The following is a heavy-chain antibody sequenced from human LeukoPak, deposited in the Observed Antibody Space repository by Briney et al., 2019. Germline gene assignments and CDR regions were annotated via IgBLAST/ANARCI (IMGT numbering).Heavy chain of an antibody. V-gene: IGHV3-48*03. D-gene: IGHD3-22*01. J-gene: IGHJ1*01. CDR2: ISGSGTTI. CDR1: GFTFSSYE. CDR3: ARDYYDSSGYYRLQH. Sequence: TGGSLRLSCAASGFTFSSYEMNWVRQAPGKGLEWLSCISGSGTTIYYADSVKGRFTISRDNAKNSLFLQMNSLRAEDTAVYYCARDYYDSSGYYRLQHWGQGTLVTVSS.